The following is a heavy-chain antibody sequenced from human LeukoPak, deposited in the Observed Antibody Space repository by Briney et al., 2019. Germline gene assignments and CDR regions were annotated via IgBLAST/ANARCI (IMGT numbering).Heavy chain of an antibody. V-gene: IGHV4-34*01. Sequence: SETLSLTCAVYGETFTSYDYWTWMRQSPGKGLEWIGEIDHSGNTHFNPSLQSRVTMSAHTSSNQFSLKVTSVTAADTAVYYCARGQWGDRLRYWGQGTLATVSS. J-gene: IGHJ4*02. CDR3: ARGQWGDRLRY. CDR2: IDHSGNT. D-gene: IGHD1-26*01. CDR1: GETFTSYD.